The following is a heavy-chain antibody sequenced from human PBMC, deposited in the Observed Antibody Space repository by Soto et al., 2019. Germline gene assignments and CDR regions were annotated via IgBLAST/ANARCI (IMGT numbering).Heavy chain of an antibody. J-gene: IGHJ3*01. CDR3: ARQVTPRREGAVDF. V-gene: IGHV4-39*01. CDR1: GGSISSSSYY. Sequence: QLQLQESGPGLVKPSETLSLTCTVSGGSISSSSYYWGWIRQPPGKGLEWIGSIYYSASTYYNPSLKRRVTISVDTSKNQFSLKLSSVTAADTAVYYCARQVTPRREGAVDFWGQGTMVTVSS. CDR2: IYYSAST. D-gene: IGHD2-21*02.